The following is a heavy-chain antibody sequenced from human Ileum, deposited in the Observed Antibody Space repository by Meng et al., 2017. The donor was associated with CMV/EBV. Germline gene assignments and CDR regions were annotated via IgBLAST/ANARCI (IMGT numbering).Heavy chain of an antibody. J-gene: IGHJ4*02. D-gene: IGHD2-8*01. CDR2: INPNSGVT. CDR3: ARGAYCADRVCYQDIEFEF. Sequence: ASVKVSCKPSGYTFTAWYMHWVRQAPGQGLEWMGWINPNSGVTNYAQKFQGRVTLTRDTSISTAYLDLSRLRSDDTAVYYCARGAYCADRVCYQDIEFEFWGQGTPVTVSS. V-gene: IGHV1-2*02. CDR1: GYTFTAWY.